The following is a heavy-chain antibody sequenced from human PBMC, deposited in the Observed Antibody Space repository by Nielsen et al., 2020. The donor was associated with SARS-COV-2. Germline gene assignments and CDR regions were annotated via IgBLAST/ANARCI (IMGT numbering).Heavy chain of an antibody. J-gene: IGHJ2*01. CDR2: IYYSGST. Sequence: SETLSLTCTVSGGSISSYYWSWIRQPPGKGLEWIGYIYYSGSTNYNPSLKSRVTISVDTSKNQFSLKLSSVTAADTAAYYCARQMKRAGVRSLWYFDLWGRGTLVTVSS. CDR1: GGSISSYY. V-gene: IGHV4-59*08. D-gene: IGHD3-16*02. CDR3: ARQMKRAGVRSLWYFDL.